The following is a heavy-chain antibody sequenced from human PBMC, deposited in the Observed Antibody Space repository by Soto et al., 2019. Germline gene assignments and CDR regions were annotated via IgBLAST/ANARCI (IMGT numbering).Heavy chain of an antibody. CDR2: ISSSSSYI. J-gene: IGHJ4*02. CDR1: GFTFSSYS. V-gene: IGHV3-21*01. CDR3: ARDMSSFGSWLARTFDY. Sequence: EVQLVESGGGLVKPGGSLRLSCAASGFTFSSYSMNWVRQAPGKGLEWVSSISSSSSYIYYADSVKGRFTISRDNAKSXLYLQMNSLRAEDTAVYYCARDMSSFGSWLARTFDYWGQGTLVTVSS. D-gene: IGHD6-13*01.